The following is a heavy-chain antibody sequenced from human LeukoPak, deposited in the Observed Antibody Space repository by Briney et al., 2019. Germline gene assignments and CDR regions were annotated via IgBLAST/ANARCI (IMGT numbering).Heavy chain of an antibody. V-gene: IGHV6-1*01. J-gene: IGHJ6*02. CDR2: PYYWSKWYC. Sequence: SHTLSLTCAISGDSVPRISVAGHWIRQSPSRGLEWLGRPYYWSKWYCEYEVSLKSRIYISPDTSKNQFSLQLTSVTPEDTAVYYCSLARSEYHYGMDVWGQGATVTVSS. CDR1: GDSVPRISVA. CDR3: SLARSEYHYGMDV.